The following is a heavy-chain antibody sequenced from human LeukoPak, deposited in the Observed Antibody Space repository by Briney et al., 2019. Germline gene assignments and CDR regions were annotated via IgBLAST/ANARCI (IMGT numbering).Heavy chain of an antibody. V-gene: IGHV3-53*01. CDR3: AKSLDGGRPNSPLDY. CDR1: GVSVSDSF. Sequence: PGGSLRLSCVASGVSVSDSFISWVRQTPGKGLEWVSVLYKDGRTFYADSVKGRFTISRDDSRNTLYLQMNSLRAEDTAIYYCAKSLDGGRPNSPLDYWGQGTRVTVSS. CDR2: LYKDGRT. J-gene: IGHJ4*02. D-gene: IGHD4-23*01.